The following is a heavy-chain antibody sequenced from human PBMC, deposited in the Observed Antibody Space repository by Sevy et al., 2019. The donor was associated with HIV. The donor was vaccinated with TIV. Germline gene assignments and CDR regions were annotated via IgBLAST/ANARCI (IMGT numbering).Heavy chain of an antibody. CDR3: ARSYDFWSGYFQTRYYYYGMDV. Sequence: GGYLRLSCAASGFTFSSYWMHWVRQAPGKGLVWVSRINSDGSSTRYADSVKGRFTISRDNAKNTLYLQMNSLRAEDTAVYYCARSYDFWSGYFQTRYYYYGMDVWGQGTTVTVSS. CDR1: GFTFSSYW. CDR2: INSDGSST. V-gene: IGHV3-74*01. D-gene: IGHD3-3*01. J-gene: IGHJ6*02.